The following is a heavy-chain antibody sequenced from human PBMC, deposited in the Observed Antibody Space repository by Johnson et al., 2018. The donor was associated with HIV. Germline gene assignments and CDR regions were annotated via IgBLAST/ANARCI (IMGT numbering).Heavy chain of an antibody. CDR3: ARGGGCGGECYSWYDAFDI. V-gene: IGHV3-23*01. CDR2: ISGSGGST. D-gene: IGHD2-21*01. Sequence: VQLLESGGGVVQPGRSLRLSCAASGFTFSSYAMSWVRQAPGKGLEWVSAISGSGGSTYYADSVKGRFNISRDNSNNTLYLQMNSLRAEDTAVCYCARGGGCGGECYSWYDAFDIWGQGTMVTVSS. CDR1: GFTFSSYA. J-gene: IGHJ3*02.